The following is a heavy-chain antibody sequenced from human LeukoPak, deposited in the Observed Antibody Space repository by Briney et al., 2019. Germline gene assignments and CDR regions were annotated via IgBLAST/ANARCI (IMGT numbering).Heavy chain of an antibody. CDR1: GFTFSSYG. Sequence: PGGSLRLSCAASGFTFSSYGMHWVRQAPGKGLEWVAVIWHDGSNQYYADPVKGRFTISRDNSENTLYLQMNSLRAEDTAMYYCARDYCSSFSCMDAWGQGTTVTGSS. CDR2: IWHDGSNQ. CDR3: ARDYCSSFSCMDA. J-gene: IGHJ6*02. V-gene: IGHV3-33*01. D-gene: IGHD2-2*01.